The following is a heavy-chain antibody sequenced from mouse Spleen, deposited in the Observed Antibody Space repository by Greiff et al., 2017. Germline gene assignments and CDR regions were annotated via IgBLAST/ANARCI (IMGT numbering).Heavy chain of an antibody. Sequence: QVQRQQSGPELVKPGASVKLSCKASGYTFTSYEINWVKQRPGQGLEWIGWIYPRDGSTKYNEKFKGKATLTVDTSSSTAYMELHSQTSEDSAVYFCASSSVFAHWGQGTLVTVSA. CDR2: IYPRDGST. J-gene: IGHJ3*01. V-gene: IGHV1-85*01. CDR1: GYTFTSYE. D-gene: IGHD1-1*01. CDR3: ASSSVFAH.